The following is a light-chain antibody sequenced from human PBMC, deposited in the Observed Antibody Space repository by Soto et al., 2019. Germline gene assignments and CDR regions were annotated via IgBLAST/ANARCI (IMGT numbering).Light chain of an antibody. J-gene: IGKJ4*01. Sequence: EIPMTQTPASLSASVGDRVTITCLASQDISNYLNWYQQKPGKAPKLLIYDASNLETGVPSRFSGSGSGTDFTFTISSLQPEDIATYYWQQYDNLPLTFGGGTKVDIK. CDR2: DAS. CDR1: QDISNY. CDR3: QQYDNLPLT. V-gene: IGKV1-33*01.